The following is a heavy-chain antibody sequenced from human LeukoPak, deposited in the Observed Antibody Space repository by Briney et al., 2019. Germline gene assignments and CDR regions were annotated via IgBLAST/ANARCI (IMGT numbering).Heavy chain of an antibody. J-gene: IGHJ3*01. CDR2: IKQDGSEK. CDR3: ARGYRIVDLFCALL. V-gene: IGHV3-7*01. D-gene: IGHD1-26*01. Sequence: TGGSLRLSCAASGFTFSDYWMSWVRQAPGKGLEWVANIKQDGSEKYYVDSVKGRFTISRDNAKNSLYLQMNSLRAEGTAVYYCARGYRIVDLFCALLWGQGTMVTVSS. CDR1: GFTFSDYW.